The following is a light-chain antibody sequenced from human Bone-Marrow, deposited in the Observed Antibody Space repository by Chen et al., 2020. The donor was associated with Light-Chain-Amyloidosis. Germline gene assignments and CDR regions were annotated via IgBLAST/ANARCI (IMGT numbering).Light chain of an antibody. CDR1: SSDVGAYNH. J-gene: IGLJ3*02. Sequence: QSALTQPASVSGSPEQSITISCTGTSSDVGAYNHVSWYQQHPGKAPKLMIYEVSNRPSGVSSRFSGSKSGYTASLTISGLQAEDEADYYCSSYTSSSTLVFGGGTKLTVL. CDR2: EVS. V-gene: IGLV2-14*01. CDR3: SSYTSSSTLV.